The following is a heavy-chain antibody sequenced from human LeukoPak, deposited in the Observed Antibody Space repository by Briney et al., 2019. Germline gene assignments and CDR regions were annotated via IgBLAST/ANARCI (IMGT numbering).Heavy chain of an antibody. J-gene: IGHJ3*02. V-gene: IGHV4-4*07. CDR1: GGSISSYY. Sequence: SETLSLTCTVCGGSISSYYWSWIRQPAGKGLEWIGRIYTSGSTNYNPSLKRRVTMSVDTSKNQFSLKLSSVTAADTAVYYCARDIIVGALDAFDIWGQGTMVTVSS. D-gene: IGHD1-26*01. CDR2: IYTSGST. CDR3: ARDIIVGALDAFDI.